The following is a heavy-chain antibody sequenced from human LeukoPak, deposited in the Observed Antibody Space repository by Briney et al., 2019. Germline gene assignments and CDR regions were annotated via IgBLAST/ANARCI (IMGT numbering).Heavy chain of an antibody. J-gene: IGHJ5*02. CDR1: GYSFTSYW. V-gene: IGHV5-51*01. CDR2: IYPGDSDT. D-gene: IGHD6-13*01. Sequence: GESLKISCEGSGYSFTSYWNGWVRQMPGKGLEWMGIIYPGDSDTRYSQSFQGQVTISADTSITTAYLQWSSLKASDTAMYYCARSKSSWYEGWFDPWGQGTLVTVSS. CDR3: ARSKSSWYEGWFDP.